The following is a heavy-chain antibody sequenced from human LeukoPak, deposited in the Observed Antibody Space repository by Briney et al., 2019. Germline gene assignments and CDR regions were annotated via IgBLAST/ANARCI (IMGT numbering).Heavy chain of an antibody. J-gene: IGHJ3*02. CDR1: GGSFSGYY. D-gene: IGHD3-10*01. V-gene: IGHV4-59*01. CDR3: ARDTHEYGSGSYYDDTFDS. Sequence: PSETLSLTCAVYGGSFSGYYWSWVRQPPGKGLEWVGYMHHSGKANSNPSLKSRVTISVDTSKNQVSLKLSFVTAADTAVYYCARDTHEYGSGSYYDDTFDSWGQGTLVTVSS. CDR2: MHHSGKA.